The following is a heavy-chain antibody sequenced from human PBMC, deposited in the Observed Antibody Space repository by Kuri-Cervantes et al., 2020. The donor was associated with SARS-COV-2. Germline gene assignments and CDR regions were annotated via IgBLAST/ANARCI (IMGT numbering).Heavy chain of an antibody. D-gene: IGHD3-10*01. V-gene: IGHV3-23*01. CDR1: GFTFSSYA. J-gene: IGHJ6*02. CDR3: AKDWRQRITMVRGVNYGMDV. Sequence: GESLKISCAASGFTFSSYAMSWVRQAPGKGLEWVSAISGSGGSTYYADSAKGRFTISRDNSKNTLYLQMNSLRAEDTAVYYCAKDWRQRITMVRGVNYGMDVWGQGTTVTVSS. CDR2: ISGSGGST.